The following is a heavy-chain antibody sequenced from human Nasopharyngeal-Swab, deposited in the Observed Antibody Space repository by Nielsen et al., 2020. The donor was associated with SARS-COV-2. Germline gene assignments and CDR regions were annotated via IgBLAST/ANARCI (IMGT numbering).Heavy chain of an antibody. CDR2: IYHSGST. CDR1: GYSISSGYY. J-gene: IGHJ4*02. V-gene: IGHV4-38-2*02. Sequence: SETLSLTCTVSGYSISSGYYWGWIRQPPGKGLEWIGSIYHSGSTYYNPSLKSRVTISVDTSKNQFSLKLSSVTAADTAVYYCARGGGYYYDSSGYQLNFDYWGQGTLVTVSS. CDR3: ARGGGYYYDSSGYQLNFDY. D-gene: IGHD3-22*01.